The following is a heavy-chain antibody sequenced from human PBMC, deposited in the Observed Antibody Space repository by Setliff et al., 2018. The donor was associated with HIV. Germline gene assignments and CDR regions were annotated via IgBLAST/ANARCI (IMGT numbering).Heavy chain of an antibody. CDR1: GGSFSGYY. V-gene: IGHV4-34*01. D-gene: IGHD4-4*01. Sequence: PSETLSLTCAVYGGSFSGYYWTWIRQCPGKGLEWIGEINQSGITNYNPSLKSRLTISVDTSKNQFSLRLTSVTAADTAIYFCARGQTTTTLSTLRGRAFDIWGQGTMVT. J-gene: IGHJ3*02. CDR3: ARGQTTTTLSTLRGRAFDI. CDR2: INQSGIT.